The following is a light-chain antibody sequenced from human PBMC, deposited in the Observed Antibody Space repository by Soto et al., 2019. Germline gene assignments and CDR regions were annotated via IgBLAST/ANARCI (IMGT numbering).Light chain of an antibody. CDR3: QQFYTTLGT. Sequence: DIVMTQSPDSLAVSLGERATINCKSSQSVLYSSNNKNYLAWYQQKPGQPPRKLISWASARESGVPDRFSGSGSGTDFTLTISSLQAEYVAVYYCQQFYTTLGTFGQGTKLEIK. J-gene: IGKJ2*01. CDR1: QSVLYSSNNKNY. V-gene: IGKV4-1*01. CDR2: WAS.